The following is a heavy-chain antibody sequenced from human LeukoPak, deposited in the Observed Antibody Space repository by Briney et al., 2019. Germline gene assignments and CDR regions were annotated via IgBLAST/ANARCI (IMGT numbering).Heavy chain of an antibody. J-gene: IGHJ4*02. D-gene: IGHD6-19*01. V-gene: IGHV4-59*08. CDR3: ARWYSSGWAFDY. CDR1: GGTISSYY. Sequence: KPSETLSLTCTVSGGTISSYYWNWIRQPPGKGLEWIGYIHYSGSTKYNPSLKSRVTISVDSSKNQFSLKLSSVTAADTAVYYCARWYSSGWAFDYWGQGTLVTVSS. CDR2: IHYSGST.